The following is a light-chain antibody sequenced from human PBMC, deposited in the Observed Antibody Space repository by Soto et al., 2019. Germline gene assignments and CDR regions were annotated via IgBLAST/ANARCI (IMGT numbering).Light chain of an antibody. CDR2: GAS. CDR3: QQYNNWPPRYT. J-gene: IGKJ2*01. CDR1: QSVSSN. Sequence: EIVMTQSPATLSVPPGERATLSCRASQSVSSNLAWYQQKPGQAPRLLIYGASTRATGIPARFSGSGSGTEFTLTISSLQSEDFAVYCCQQYNNWPPRYTFGQGTKLEIK. V-gene: IGKV3-15*01.